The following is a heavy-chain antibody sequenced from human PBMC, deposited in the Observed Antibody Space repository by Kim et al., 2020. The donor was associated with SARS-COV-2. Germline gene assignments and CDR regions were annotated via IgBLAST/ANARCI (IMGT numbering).Heavy chain of an antibody. D-gene: IGHD3-16*01. Sequence: QSFTGRVVFSLDTSVSTAYLQISSLKAEDTAVYYCARELMADWGGNWFDPWGQGTLVTVSS. CDR3: ARELMADWGGNWFDP. V-gene: IGHV7-4-1*02. J-gene: IGHJ5*02.